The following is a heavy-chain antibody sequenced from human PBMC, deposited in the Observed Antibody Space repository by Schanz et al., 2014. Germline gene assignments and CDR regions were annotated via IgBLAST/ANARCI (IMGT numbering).Heavy chain of an antibody. D-gene: IGHD5-12*01. J-gene: IGHJ5*01. Sequence: QVQLVESGGGVVQPGGSLRLSCAASGFTFSNFGIHWVRQAPGMGLEWVALIRSDERDKCYADSVKGRFSISRDNSKNTVYLQMNSLRPEDTALYYCAKDVYRGYYSVSSDSWGQGTLVTVSS. CDR1: GFTFSNFG. CDR3: AKDVYRGYYSVSSDS. CDR2: IRSDERDK. V-gene: IGHV3-30*02.